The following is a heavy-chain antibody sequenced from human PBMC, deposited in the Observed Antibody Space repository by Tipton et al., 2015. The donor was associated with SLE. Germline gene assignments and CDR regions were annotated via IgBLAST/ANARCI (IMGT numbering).Heavy chain of an antibody. CDR3: ARGVVQGVPFDY. CDR1: GGSISSSSYY. CDR2: IYYSGST. J-gene: IGHJ4*02. Sequence: TLSLTCTVSGGSISSSSYYWGWIRQPPGKGLEWIGSIYYSGSTYYNPSLKSRVTISIDTSKNQFSLKLSSVTAADTAVYYCARGVVQGVPFDYWGQGTLVTVSS. D-gene: IGHD3-10*01. V-gene: IGHV4-39*07.